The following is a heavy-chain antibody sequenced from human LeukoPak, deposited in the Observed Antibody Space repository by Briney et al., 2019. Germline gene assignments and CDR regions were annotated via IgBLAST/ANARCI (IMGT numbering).Heavy chain of an antibody. V-gene: IGHV1-8*01. J-gene: IGHJ6*03. Sequence: GASVKVSCKASGYTFTSYDINWVRQATGQGLEWMGWMNPNSGNTGYAQKFQGRVTMTRNTSISTAYMELSSLRSDDTAVYYCARGVEYGDDEDDDYYHSMDVWGKGTTVIVSS. D-gene: IGHD4-17*01. CDR2: MNPNSGNT. CDR1: GYTFTSYD. CDR3: ARGVEYGDDEDDDYYHSMDV.